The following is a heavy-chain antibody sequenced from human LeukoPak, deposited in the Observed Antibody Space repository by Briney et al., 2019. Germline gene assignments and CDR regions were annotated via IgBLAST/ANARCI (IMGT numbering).Heavy chain of an antibody. CDR1: GFTFSSYW. CDR2: IKQDGSEK. V-gene: IGHV3-7*01. CDR3: ARQPYSSSAPFDY. Sequence: GGSLRLSCAASGFTFSSYWMSWVRQAPGKGLEWVANIKQDGSEKYYVDSVKGRFTISRDNAKNSLYLQMNSLRAEDTAVYYCARQPYSSSAPFDYWGQGTLVTVSS. J-gene: IGHJ4*02. D-gene: IGHD6-6*01.